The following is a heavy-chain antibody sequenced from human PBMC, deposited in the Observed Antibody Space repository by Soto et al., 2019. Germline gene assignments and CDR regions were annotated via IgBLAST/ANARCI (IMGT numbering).Heavy chain of an antibody. Sequence: EVQLLESGGDLVQPGGSLRLSCAASGFTFSSYAMSWVRQAPGKGLEWVSTISGRSDDTYYTDSVKGRFTISRDNSKNTLYVHMNSLRAEDTAVYYCARAQPTYSSSYFDYWGQGTLVTVSS. CDR3: ARAQPTYSSSYFDY. CDR2: ISGRSDDT. J-gene: IGHJ4*02. D-gene: IGHD3-22*01. V-gene: IGHV3-23*01. CDR1: GFTFSSYA.